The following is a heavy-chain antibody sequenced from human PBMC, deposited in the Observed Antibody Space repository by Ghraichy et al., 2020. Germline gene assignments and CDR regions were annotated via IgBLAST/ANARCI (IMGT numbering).Heavy chain of an antibody. V-gene: IGHV3-23*01. CDR2: ISGSGGST. CDR3: AGEPEYYDSSGYRLDI. Sequence: GGSLRLSCAASGFTFSSYAMSWVRQAPGKGLEWVSAISGSGGSTYYADSVKGRFTISRDNSKNTLYLQMNSLRAEDTAVYYCAGEPEYYDSSGYRLDIWGQGTMVTVSS. D-gene: IGHD3-22*01. J-gene: IGHJ3*02. CDR1: GFTFSSYA.